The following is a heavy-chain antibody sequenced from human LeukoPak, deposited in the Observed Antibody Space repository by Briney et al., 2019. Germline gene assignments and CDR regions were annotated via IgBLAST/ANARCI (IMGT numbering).Heavy chain of an antibody. Sequence: ASVKVSCKASGYTFTSYDINWVRQATGQGLEWMGWMNPNSGNTGYAQKFQGRVTMTRNTSISIAYMELSSLRSEDTAVYYCARGGGYSYGYFFPGLGYYGMDVWGQGTTVTVSS. V-gene: IGHV1-8*01. CDR3: ARGGGYSYGYFFPGLGYYGMDV. D-gene: IGHD5-18*01. J-gene: IGHJ6*02. CDR1: GYTFTSYD. CDR2: MNPNSGNT.